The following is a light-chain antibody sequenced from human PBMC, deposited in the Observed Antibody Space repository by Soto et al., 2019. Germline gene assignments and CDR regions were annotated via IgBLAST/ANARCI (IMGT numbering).Light chain of an antibody. V-gene: IGKV1-5*01. CDR3: QQYNSYWT. J-gene: IGKJ1*01. CDR2: DAS. Sequence: IHMTQSPSTLSASVGDRVTITCRASQSISSWLAWYQQKPGKAPKLLIYDASSLESGVPSRFSGSGSGTEFTLTITSLQPDDFVTYYCQQYNSYWTFGQGTKVDIK. CDR1: QSISSW.